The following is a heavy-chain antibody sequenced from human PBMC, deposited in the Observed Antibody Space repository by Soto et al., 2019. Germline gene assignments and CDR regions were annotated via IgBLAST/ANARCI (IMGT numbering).Heavy chain of an antibody. J-gene: IGHJ4*02. CDR3: ARNXAKYCSGGSCYSTYFDY. Sequence: GSLRLSCAASGFTFSSYGMHWVRQAPGKGLEWVAVIWYDGSNKYYADSVKGRFTISRDNSKNTLYLQMNSLRAEDTAVYYCARNXAKYCSGGSCYSTYFDYWGQGTLVTVSS. D-gene: IGHD2-15*01. CDR2: IWYDGSNK. V-gene: IGHV3-33*01. CDR1: GFTFSSYG.